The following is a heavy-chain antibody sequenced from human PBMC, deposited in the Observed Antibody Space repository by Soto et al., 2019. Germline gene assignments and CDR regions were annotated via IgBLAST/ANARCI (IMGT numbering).Heavy chain of an antibody. D-gene: IGHD4-17*01. J-gene: IGHJ4*02. CDR2: IIPILGIA. Sequence: QVQLVQSGAEVKKPGSSVKVSCKASGGTFSSYTISWVRQAPGQGLEWMGRIIPILGIANYAQKFQGRVRITADKSTSTAYMELSRLRSEATAVYYCASPAHDYGDFYVDSWGQGTLVTVSS. CDR3: ASPAHDYGDFYVDS. V-gene: IGHV1-69*02. CDR1: GGTFSSYT.